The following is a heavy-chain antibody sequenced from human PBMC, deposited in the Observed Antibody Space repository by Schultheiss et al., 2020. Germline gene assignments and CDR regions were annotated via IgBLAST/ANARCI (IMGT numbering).Heavy chain of an antibody. V-gene: IGHV3-33*08. Sequence: GGSLRLSCAASRFTFSTYSMSWVRQAPGKGLEWVAVIWYDGSDKYYTDSVKGRFTLSRDSSKDTVYLQMNSLRAEDTAVYYCARDDYGDRSLDYWGQGTLVTVSS. CDR1: RFTFSTYS. D-gene: IGHD4-17*01. CDR3: ARDDYGDRSLDY. CDR2: IWYDGSDK. J-gene: IGHJ4*02.